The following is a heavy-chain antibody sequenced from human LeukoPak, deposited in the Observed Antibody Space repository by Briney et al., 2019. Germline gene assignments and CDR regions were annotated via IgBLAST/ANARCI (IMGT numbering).Heavy chain of an antibody. CDR3: AKEGSNPYSANDY. CDR1: GFTFSSYA. CDR2: ISGSGGTT. J-gene: IGHJ4*02. Sequence: GGSLRLSCAASGFTFSSYAMTWVRQAPGKGLEWISAISGSGGTTYYADSVKGRFTISRDNSKNTLYVQMNSLRAEDTAVYYCAKEGSNPYSANDYWGQGTLVTVSS. V-gene: IGHV3-23*01. D-gene: IGHD3-16*01.